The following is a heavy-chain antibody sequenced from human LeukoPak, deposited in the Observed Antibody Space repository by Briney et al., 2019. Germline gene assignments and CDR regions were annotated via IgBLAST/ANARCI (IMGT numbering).Heavy chain of an antibody. D-gene: IGHD1-26*01. J-gene: IGHJ4*02. CDR1: GFTVSSNY. Sequence: PGGSLRLSCAASGFTVSSNYMSWVRQAPGKGLEWVSVIYSGGSTYYADSVKGRFTISRDDSKNTLYLQMNSLRAEDTAVYYCASQVGAYYYFDYWGQGTLVTVSS. V-gene: IGHV3-53*01. CDR2: IYSGGST. CDR3: ASQVGAYYYFDY.